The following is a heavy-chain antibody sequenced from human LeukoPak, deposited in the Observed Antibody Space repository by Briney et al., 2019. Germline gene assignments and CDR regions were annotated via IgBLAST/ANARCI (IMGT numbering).Heavy chain of an antibody. CDR2: IYSSGST. V-gene: IGHV3-66*02. CDR1: GFTFSSYW. CDR3: ARGYSYGPNWFDP. J-gene: IGHJ5*02. Sequence: GGSLRLSCAASGFTFSSYWMSWVRQAPGKGLEWVSVIYSSGSTYYADSVKGRFTISRDNSKNTLYLQMNSRRAEDTAVYYCARGYSYGPNWFDPWGQGTLVTVSS. D-gene: IGHD5-18*01.